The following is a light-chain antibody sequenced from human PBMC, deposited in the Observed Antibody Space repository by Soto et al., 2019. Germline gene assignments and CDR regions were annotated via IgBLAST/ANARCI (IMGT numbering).Light chain of an antibody. CDR3: DSYTSSSTDV. Sequence: QSVLTQPASVSGSPGQSITISCTGTSSDIGAYNYVSWYQQHPGKAPKLMIYEVSNRPSGVSNRFSGSKSGHTASLTISGLQAEDEADYYCDSYTSSSTDVFGTGTKVTVL. CDR2: EVS. CDR1: SSDIGAYNY. J-gene: IGLJ1*01. V-gene: IGLV2-14*01.